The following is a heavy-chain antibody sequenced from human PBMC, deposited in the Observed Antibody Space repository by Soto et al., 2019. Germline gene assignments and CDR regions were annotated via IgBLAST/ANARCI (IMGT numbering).Heavy chain of an antibody. CDR1: GASISRGSYY. V-gene: IGHV4-31*03. CDR3: ARRSPLVTTSSFDF. Sequence: QVLLQEAGPGLVKPSQTLSVTCTVSGASISRGSYYWSWVRHHPGKGLEWIGYIHDSGTTYYNPSLKRRILISLDTSSNQFSLKLTSVTAADTAVYYCARRSPLVTTSSFDFWGQGLMVTVSS. CDR2: IHDSGTT. D-gene: IGHD2-21*02. J-gene: IGHJ3*01.